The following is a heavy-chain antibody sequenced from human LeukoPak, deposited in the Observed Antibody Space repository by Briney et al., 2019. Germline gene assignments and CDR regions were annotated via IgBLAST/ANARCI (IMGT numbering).Heavy chain of an antibody. CDR3: AKDTEIVGARGPTFDY. Sequence: ETLSLTCAVYGGSFSGYYWSWVRQAPGKGLEWVSAISGSGGSTYYADSVKGRFTISRDNSKNTLYLQMNSLRAEDTAVYYCAKDTEIVGARGPTFDYWGQGTLVTVSS. J-gene: IGHJ4*02. CDR1: GGSFSGYY. D-gene: IGHD1-26*01. V-gene: IGHV3-23*01. CDR2: ISGSGGST.